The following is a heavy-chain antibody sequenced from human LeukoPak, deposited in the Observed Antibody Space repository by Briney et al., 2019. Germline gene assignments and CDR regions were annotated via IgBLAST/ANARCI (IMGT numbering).Heavy chain of an antibody. CDR2: ISYDGSNK. D-gene: IGHD2-15*01. Sequence: GGSLRLSCAASGFTFSSYAMHWVRQAPGKGLEWVAVISYDGSNKYYADSVKGRFTISRDNSKNTLYLQMNSLRAEDTAVYYCAKDSRGYCSGGSCYVGYWGQGTLVTVSS. V-gene: IGHV3-30*04. CDR1: GFTFSSYA. CDR3: AKDSRGYCSGGSCYVGY. J-gene: IGHJ4*02.